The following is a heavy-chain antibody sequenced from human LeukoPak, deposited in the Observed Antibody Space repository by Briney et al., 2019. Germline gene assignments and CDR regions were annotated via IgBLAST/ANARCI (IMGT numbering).Heavy chain of an antibody. CDR1: GASISSNNYY. CDR2: IHHSGST. D-gene: IGHD1-26*01. V-gene: IGHV4-61*05. CDR3: ARVTTRASGSLDAFDI. J-gene: IGHJ3*02. Sequence: PSETLSLTCTVSGASISSNNYYWGWIRQPPGKGLEWIGYIHHSGSTNYNPSLKSRVTISVDTSKNQFSLKLSSVTAADTAVYYCARVTTRASGSLDAFDIWGQGTMVTVSS.